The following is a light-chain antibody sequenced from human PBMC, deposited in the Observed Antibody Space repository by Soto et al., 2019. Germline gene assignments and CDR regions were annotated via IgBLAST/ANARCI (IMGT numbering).Light chain of an antibody. CDR2: DAS. J-gene: IGKJ4*02. V-gene: IGKV1-5*01. CDR3: QKYNSYPLT. Sequence: DIQMTRSPSTLSASVGDRVTITCRAIQSISSWLAGYQHKPRKAPNLLIYDASSLESEVPSRFIGSGSGTEFTFAISSPQHDDFEKYYCQKYNSYPLTFGGGTKVEIK. CDR1: QSISSW.